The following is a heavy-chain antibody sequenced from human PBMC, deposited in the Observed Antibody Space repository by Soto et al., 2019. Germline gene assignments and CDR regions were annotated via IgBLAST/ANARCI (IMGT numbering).Heavy chain of an antibody. CDR1: GFSLSTSGVG. J-gene: IGHJ5*02. D-gene: IGHD6-13*01. CDR3: AYRQEYRGSWDSGWLDP. CDR2: IYWDDDK. Sequence: QITLKESGPTLVEPTQTLTLTCAFSGFSLSTSGVGVGWIRQPPGKALEWLAFIYWDDDKRYSPSLKTRLTIFTDTSKNQVILIMTNMDPVDTATYYCAYRQEYRGSWDSGWLDPWGQGTLVTVSS. V-gene: IGHV2-5*02.